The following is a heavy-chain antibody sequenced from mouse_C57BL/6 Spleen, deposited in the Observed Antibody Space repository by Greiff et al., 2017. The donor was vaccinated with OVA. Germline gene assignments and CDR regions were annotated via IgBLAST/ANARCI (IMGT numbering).Heavy chain of an antibody. CDR2: IYPGDGDT. J-gene: IGHJ2*01. CDR3: AREGFYGSSFDY. D-gene: IGHD1-1*01. Sequence: VKLMESGPELVKPGASVKISCKASGYAFSSSWMNWVKQRPGKGLEWIGRIYPGDGDTNYNGKFKGKATLTADKSSSTAYMQLSSLTSEDAAVYFCAREGFYGSSFDYWGQGTTLTVSS. V-gene: IGHV1-82*01. CDR1: GYAFSSSW.